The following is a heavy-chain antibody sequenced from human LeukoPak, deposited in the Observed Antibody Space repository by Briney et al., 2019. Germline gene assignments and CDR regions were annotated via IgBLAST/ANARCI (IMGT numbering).Heavy chain of an antibody. D-gene: IGHD3-22*01. CDR1: GFTFSSYG. Sequence: GRSLRLSCAASGFTFSSYGMHWVRQAPGKGLEWVAVISYDGSNKYYADSVKGRFTISRDNSKNTLYLQMNSLRAEDTAVYYCAKDLRELIVVDQLDYWGQGTLVTVSS. J-gene: IGHJ4*02. CDR2: ISYDGSNK. CDR3: AKDLRELIVVDQLDY. V-gene: IGHV3-30*18.